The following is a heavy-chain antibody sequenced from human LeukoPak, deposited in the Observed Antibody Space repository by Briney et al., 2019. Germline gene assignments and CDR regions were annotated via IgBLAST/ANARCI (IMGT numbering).Heavy chain of an antibody. Sequence: GRSLRLSRAASGFTFDDYAMHWVRQAPGKGLEWVSGISWNSGSIGYADSVKGRFTISRDNSKNTLYLQMNSLRAEDTAVYYCAKTKDSSFDYWGQGTLVTVSS. CDR3: AKTKDSSFDY. CDR1: GFTFDDYA. V-gene: IGHV3-9*01. CDR2: ISWNSGSI. J-gene: IGHJ4*02. D-gene: IGHD2-8*01.